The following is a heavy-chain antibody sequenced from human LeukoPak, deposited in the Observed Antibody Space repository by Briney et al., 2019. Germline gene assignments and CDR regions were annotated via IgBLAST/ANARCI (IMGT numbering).Heavy chain of an antibody. V-gene: IGHV4-38-2*02. CDR3: ARDSGSYGDDY. Sequence: PSETLSLTCTVSGYSISNNYYWGWIRQPPGKGLEWIGSIYHSGNTYYNPSLKSRVTISVDTSKNQFSLKLSSVTAADTAVYYCARDSGSYGDDYWGQGTLVTVSS. CDR2: IYHSGNT. D-gene: IGHD1-26*01. CDR1: GYSISNNYY. J-gene: IGHJ4*02.